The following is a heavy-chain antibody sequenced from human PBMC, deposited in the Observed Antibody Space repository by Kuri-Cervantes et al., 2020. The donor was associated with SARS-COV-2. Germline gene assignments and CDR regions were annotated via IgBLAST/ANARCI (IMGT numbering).Heavy chain of an antibody. J-gene: IGHJ6*02. CDR3: ARGRVDCSRTICYIDGMDV. Sequence: GSLRLSCTVSGGSISSSSYYWSWIRQPPGKGLEWIGYVYSSGNPSYNPSLKSRVTISVDTSREQFSLKVNSVTAADSAVYYRARGRVDCSRTICYIDGMDVWGQGTTVTVSS. V-gene: IGHV4-61*01. CDR2: VYSSGNP. CDR1: GGSISSSSYY. D-gene: IGHD2-2*02.